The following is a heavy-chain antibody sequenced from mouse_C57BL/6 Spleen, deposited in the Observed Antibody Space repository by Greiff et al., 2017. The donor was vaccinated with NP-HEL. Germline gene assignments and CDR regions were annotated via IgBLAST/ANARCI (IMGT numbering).Heavy chain of an antibody. V-gene: IGHV1-59*01. Sequence: QVQLQQPGAELVRPGTSVKLSCKASGYTFTSYWMHWVKQRPGQGLEWIGVIDPSDSYTNYNQKFKGKATLTLDTSSSTAYMQLSSLTSEDSAVYYCATTIGFAYWGQGTLVTVSA. J-gene: IGHJ3*01. CDR1: GYTFTSYW. CDR3: ATTIGFAY. D-gene: IGHD2-1*01. CDR2: IDPSDSYT.